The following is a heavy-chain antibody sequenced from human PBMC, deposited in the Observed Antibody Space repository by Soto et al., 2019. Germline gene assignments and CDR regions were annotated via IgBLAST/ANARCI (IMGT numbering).Heavy chain of an antibody. CDR3: ARDRVKGFGELYPIYYYYYGMDV. Sequence: PGGSLRLSCAASGFTFSSYGMHWVRQAPGKGLEWVAVIWYDGSNKYYADSVKGRFTISRDNSKNTLYLQMNSLRAEDTAVYYCARDRVKGFGELYPIYYYYYGMDVWGQGTTVTVSS. CDR1: GFTFSSYG. CDR2: IWYDGSNK. D-gene: IGHD3-10*01. V-gene: IGHV3-33*01. J-gene: IGHJ6*02.